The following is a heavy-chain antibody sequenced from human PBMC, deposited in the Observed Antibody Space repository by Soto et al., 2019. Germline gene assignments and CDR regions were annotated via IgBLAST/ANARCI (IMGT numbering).Heavy chain of an antibody. Sequence: SETLSLTCTVSGGSVSSGSYYWSWIRQPPGKGLEWIGYIYYSGSTNYNPSLKSRVTISVDTSKNQFSLKLSSVTAADTAVYYCARTMVYASYNWFDPWGQGTLVTVSS. V-gene: IGHV4-61*01. CDR2: IYYSGST. J-gene: IGHJ5*02. CDR3: ARTMVYASYNWFDP. D-gene: IGHD2-8*01. CDR1: GGSVSSGSYY.